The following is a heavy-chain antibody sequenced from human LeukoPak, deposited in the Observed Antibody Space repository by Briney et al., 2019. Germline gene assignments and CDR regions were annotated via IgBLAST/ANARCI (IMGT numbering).Heavy chain of an antibody. CDR2: ISYDGSNK. J-gene: IGHJ4*02. Sequence: GGSLRLSCAASGFTFSSYGMHWVRQAPGKGLEWVAVISYDGSNKYYADSVKGRFTISRDNSKNTLYLQMNSLRAEDTAVYYCTLRYTYITTVRGAQDYWGQGTLVTVSS. D-gene: IGHD3-10*01. V-gene: IGHV3-30*03. CDR3: TLRYTYITTVRGAQDY. CDR1: GFTFSSYG.